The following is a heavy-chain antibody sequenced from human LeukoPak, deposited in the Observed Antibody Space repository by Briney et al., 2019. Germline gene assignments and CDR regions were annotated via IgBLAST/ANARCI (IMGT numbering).Heavy chain of an antibody. Sequence: PSETLSLTCTVSGDSITNDDYYWSWIRQPPGKGLEWIGYIYHSGSTYYNPSLKSRVTISVDRSKNQFSLKLSSVTAADTAVYYCARGGGYYAFDIWGQGTMVTVSS. CDR1: GDSITNDDYY. CDR2: IYHSGST. D-gene: IGHD3-10*01. V-gene: IGHV4-30-2*01. CDR3: ARGGGYYAFDI. J-gene: IGHJ3*02.